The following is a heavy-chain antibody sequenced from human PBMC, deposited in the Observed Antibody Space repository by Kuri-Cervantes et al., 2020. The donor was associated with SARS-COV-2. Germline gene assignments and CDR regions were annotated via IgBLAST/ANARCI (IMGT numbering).Heavy chain of an antibody. V-gene: IGHV3-53*01. Sequence: GGSLRLSCAASGFTVSSNYMSWVRQAPGKGLEWVPVIYSGGSIYYADSVKGRFTISRDNAKNSLYLQMNSLRAEDTAVYYCARSSGWYFDYWGQGTLVTVSS. D-gene: IGHD6-19*01. CDR3: ARSSGWYFDY. CDR1: GFTVSSNY. J-gene: IGHJ4*02. CDR2: IYSGGSI.